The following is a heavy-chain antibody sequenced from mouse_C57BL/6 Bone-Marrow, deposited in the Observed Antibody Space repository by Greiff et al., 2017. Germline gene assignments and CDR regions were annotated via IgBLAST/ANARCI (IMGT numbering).Heavy chain of an antibody. V-gene: IGHV5-6*01. CDR2: ISSGGSYT. J-gene: IGHJ2*01. CDR3: ARGITTGFDY. CDR1: GFTFSSYG. Sequence: VESGGDLVKPGGSLKLSCAASGFTFSSYGMSWVRQTPDKRLEWVATISSGGSYTYYPDSVKGRFTISRDNAKNTLYLQMSSLKSEDTAMYYCARGITTGFDYWGQGTTLTVSS. D-gene: IGHD1-1*01.